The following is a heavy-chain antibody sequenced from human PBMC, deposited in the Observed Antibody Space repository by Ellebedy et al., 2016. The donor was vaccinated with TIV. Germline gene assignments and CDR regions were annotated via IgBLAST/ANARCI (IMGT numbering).Heavy chain of an antibody. J-gene: IGHJ4*02. V-gene: IGHV3-30-3*01. CDR2: LSYDEVKK. Sequence: PGGSLRLSCAASGFTFGGHSMHWVRQAPGKGLEWVAGLSYDEVKKFYAESVKGRFTISRDNGKNTVYLQMNSLKLEDTALYYCVRDAYGTGTFDTLAFDFWGQGTLVTVST. CDR1: GFTFGGHS. D-gene: IGHD3-10*01. CDR3: VRDAYGTGTFDTLAFDF.